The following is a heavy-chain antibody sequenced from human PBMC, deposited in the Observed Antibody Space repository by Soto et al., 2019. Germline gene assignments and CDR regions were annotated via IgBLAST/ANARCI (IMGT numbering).Heavy chain of an antibody. CDR3: ARVPWGYSYGSGRDNWFDP. CDR2: IYYSGST. J-gene: IGHJ5*02. V-gene: IGHV4-31*03. Sequence: PSETLSLTCTVSGGSISSGGYYWSGIRQHPGKGLEWIGYIYYSGSTYYNPSLKSRVTISVDTSKNQFSLKLSSVTAADTAVYYCARVPWGYSYGSGRDNWFDPWGQGTLVTVSS. CDR1: GGSISSGGYY. D-gene: IGHD5-18*01.